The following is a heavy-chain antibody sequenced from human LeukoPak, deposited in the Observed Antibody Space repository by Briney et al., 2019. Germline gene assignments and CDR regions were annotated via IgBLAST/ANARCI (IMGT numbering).Heavy chain of an antibody. CDR3: ARRNYGLDGMDV. CDR1: GYTFTSYC. V-gene: IGHV1-46*01. Sequence: GASVKVSCKASGYTFTSYCMHWVRQAPGQGLEWMGIINPSGGSTSYAQKFQGRVTMTRDTSTSTVYMELSSLRSEDTAVYYCARRNYGLDGMDVWGQGTTVTVSS. CDR2: INPSGGST. D-gene: IGHD1-7*01. J-gene: IGHJ6*02.